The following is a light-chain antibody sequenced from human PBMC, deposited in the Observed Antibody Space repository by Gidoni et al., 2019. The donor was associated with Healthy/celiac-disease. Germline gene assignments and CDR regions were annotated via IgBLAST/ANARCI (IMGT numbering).Light chain of an antibody. CDR2: GAS. CDR1: QSVSSSY. J-gene: IGKJ2*01. V-gene: IGKV3-20*01. CDR3: QQYGSSPRT. Sequence: EIVLTQPPGTLSLSPGERATLSFRASQSVSSSYLAWYQQKPGQAPRLLIYGASSMATGIPDRFSGSGSGTDFTLTISRLEPEDFAVYYCQQYGSSPRTFGQGTKLEIK.